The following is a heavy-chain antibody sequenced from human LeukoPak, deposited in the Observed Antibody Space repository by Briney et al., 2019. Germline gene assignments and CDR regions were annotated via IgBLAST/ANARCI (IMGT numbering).Heavy chain of an antibody. V-gene: IGHV3-48*01. Sequence: GGSLRLSCAASGFTFSSYSMNWVRQAPGKGLEWVSYISSSSSTIYYADSVKGRFTISRDNAKNSLYLQMNSLRAEDTAVYYCATGTDYDLPDYWGQGTLVTVSS. CDR3: ATGTDYDLPDY. CDR1: GFTFSSYS. D-gene: IGHD3-3*01. J-gene: IGHJ4*02. CDR2: ISSSSSTI.